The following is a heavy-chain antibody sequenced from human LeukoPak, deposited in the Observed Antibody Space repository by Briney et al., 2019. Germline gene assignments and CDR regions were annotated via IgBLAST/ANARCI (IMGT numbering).Heavy chain of an antibody. V-gene: IGHV3-21*01. CDR3: AGVFWSGYYTGYYYMDV. D-gene: IGHD3-3*01. CDR1: GFTFSSYS. Sequence: GGSLRLSCAASGFTFSSYSMNWVRQAPGKGLEWVSSISSSSSYIYYADSVKGRFTISRDNAKNSLYLQMNSLRAEDTAVYYCAGVFWSGYYTGYYYMDVWGKGTTVTVSS. CDR2: ISSSSSYI. J-gene: IGHJ6*03.